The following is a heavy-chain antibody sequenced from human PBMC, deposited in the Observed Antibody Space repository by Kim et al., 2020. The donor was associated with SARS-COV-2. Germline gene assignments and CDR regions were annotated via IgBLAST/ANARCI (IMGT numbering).Heavy chain of an antibody. V-gene: IGHV3-20*04. Sequence: GGSLRLSCAASGFTFDDYGMSWVRQAPGKGLEWVSGINWNGGSTGYADSVKGRFTISRDNAKNYLYLQMNSLRAEDTALYYCARSSSWYPIDYWGQGTLVTVSS. D-gene: IGHD6-13*01. CDR3: ARSSSWYPIDY. CDR1: GFTFDDYG. CDR2: INWNGGST. J-gene: IGHJ4*02.